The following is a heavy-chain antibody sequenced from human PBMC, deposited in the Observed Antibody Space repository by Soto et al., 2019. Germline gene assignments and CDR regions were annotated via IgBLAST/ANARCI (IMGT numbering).Heavy chain of an antibody. J-gene: IGHJ4*02. CDR3: AKDPTSYDSSAQFDS. CDR2: ISSDGSNE. Sequence: PGGSLRLSCAASGFTFSSYAMHWVRQAPGKGLEWVAVISSDGSNEYYADSVKGRFTISRDNSNNTLYLQMNSLRAEDTAVYYCAKDPTSYDSSAQFDSWGQGTLVTVSS. D-gene: IGHD3-22*01. V-gene: IGHV3-30-3*01. CDR1: GFTFSSYA.